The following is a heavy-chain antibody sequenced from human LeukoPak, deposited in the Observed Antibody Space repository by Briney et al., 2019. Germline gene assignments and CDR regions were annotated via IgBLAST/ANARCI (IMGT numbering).Heavy chain of an antibody. CDR1: GFTFSNAW. D-gene: IGHD6-13*01. CDR3: AKVVGSSWSYYYYYYMDV. Sequence: GGSLRLSCAASGFTFSNAWMSWVRQAPGKGLEWVSAISGSGGSTYYADSVKGRFTISRDNSKNTLYLQMNSLRAEDTAVYYCAKVVGSSWSYYYYYYMDVWGKGTTVTVSS. J-gene: IGHJ6*03. V-gene: IGHV3-23*01. CDR2: ISGSGGST.